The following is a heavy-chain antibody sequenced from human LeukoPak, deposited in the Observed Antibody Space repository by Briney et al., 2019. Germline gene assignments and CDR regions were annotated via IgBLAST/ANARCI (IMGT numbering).Heavy chain of an antibody. Sequence: ASVKVSCKASGYTLTSYYMHWVRQAPGQGLEWMGIINPSGGSTSYAQKFQGRVTMTRDTSTSTVYMELSSLRSEDTAVYYCARDLLSSSGSYRVSVYFDYWGQGTLVTVSS. J-gene: IGHJ4*02. CDR2: INPSGGST. D-gene: IGHD1-26*01. V-gene: IGHV1-46*03. CDR3: ARDLLSSSGSYRVSVYFDY. CDR1: GYTLTSYY.